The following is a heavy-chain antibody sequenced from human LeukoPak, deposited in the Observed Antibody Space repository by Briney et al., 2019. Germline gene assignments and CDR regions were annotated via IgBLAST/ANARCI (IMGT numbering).Heavy chain of an antibody. Sequence: AGGSLRPSCAASGFIFTSNRMNWVRQAPGKGLGWVANIKHDGSEQIYVDSVKGRFTISRDNAKDSVYLQMNSLRAEDTAVYYCTRGLGEHGGVSDRWGQGTLVIVSS. V-gene: IGHV3-7*01. CDR1: GFIFTSNR. CDR2: IKHDGSEQ. CDR3: TRGLGEHGGVSDR. J-gene: IGHJ5*02. D-gene: IGHD3-16*01.